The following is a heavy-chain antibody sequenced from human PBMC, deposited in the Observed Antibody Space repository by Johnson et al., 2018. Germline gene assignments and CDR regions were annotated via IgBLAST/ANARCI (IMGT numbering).Heavy chain of an antibody. CDR2: MNPNSGNT. CDR1: GYTFTSYD. Sequence: QVQLVQSGAEVKKPGASVKVSCKASGYTFTSYDINWVRQATGQGLEWMGWMNPNSGNTGYAQKFQGRVPMTRNTPISTAYMELSSRRSEDTAVYYCASSKAYYYYYGMDVWSQRTTVTVSS. CDR3: ASSKAYYYYYGMDV. J-gene: IGHJ6*02. V-gene: IGHV1-8*01. D-gene: IGHD2-2*01.